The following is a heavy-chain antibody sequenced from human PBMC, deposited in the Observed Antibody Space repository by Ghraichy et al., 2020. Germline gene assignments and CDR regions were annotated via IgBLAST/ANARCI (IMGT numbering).Heavy chain of an antibody. CDR3: ARVTCGSFFGYPKYYFDY. D-gene: IGHD1-26*01. CDR1: GGSIKTSDYY. J-gene: IGHJ4*02. Sequence: SQTLSLTCTVSGGSIKTSDYYWGWIRQPPGKGLEWIGSIFYSGSTNCNASLKSRVIISVDTSKNQFSLKLTSVTAADTAVYYCARVTCGSFFGYPKYYFDYWGQGILVTVSS. V-gene: IGHV4-39*01. CDR2: IFYSGST.